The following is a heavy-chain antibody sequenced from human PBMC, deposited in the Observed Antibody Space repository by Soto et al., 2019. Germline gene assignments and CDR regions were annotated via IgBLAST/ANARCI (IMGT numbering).Heavy chain of an antibody. CDR3: ARDHPFIVATMSIDF. D-gene: IGHD5-12*01. CDR1: GYTFTNYG. Sequence: QVLMAQSGGEVKKLGASLKVSCKAFGYTFTNYGISWVRQAPGQGLEWMGWISPYNGHTNSAQKFQDRMSMTTDTSTATAYMELRSLRTDDTAVYYCARDHPFIVATMSIDFWGQGTLVSVSS. CDR2: ISPYNGHT. J-gene: IGHJ4*02. V-gene: IGHV1-18*01.